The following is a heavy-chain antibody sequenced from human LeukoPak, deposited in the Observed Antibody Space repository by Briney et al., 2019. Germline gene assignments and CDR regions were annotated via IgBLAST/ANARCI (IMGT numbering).Heavy chain of an antibody. Sequence: PSETLSLTCTVSGGSISTNYWSWIRQPPGKGLEWIGNIFYSGRNNYNPSLRSRVTMSVDTSKNQFSLKLSSVTAADTAVYYCASHRTGKYYWYFDLWGRGTLVTVSS. CDR2: IFYSGRN. CDR1: GGSISTNY. J-gene: IGHJ2*01. D-gene: IGHD1-1*01. CDR3: ASHRTGKYYWYFDL. V-gene: IGHV4-59*01.